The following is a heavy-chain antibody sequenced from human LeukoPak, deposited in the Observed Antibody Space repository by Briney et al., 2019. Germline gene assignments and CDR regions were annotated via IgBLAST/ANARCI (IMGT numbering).Heavy chain of an antibody. CDR1: GFTFSSYS. CDR3: ARDASHTGYCTNDVCSGGRNANDY. D-gene: IGHD2-8*01. V-gene: IGHV3-21*01. Sequence: GGSLRLSCAASGFTFSSYSMTWVRQAPGKGLEWVSSMSSSSNFIYYADSVKGRFTISRDNAKNSLFLQMNSLRAEDTAVYYCARDASHTGYCTNDVCSGGRNANDYWGQGALVTVSS. CDR2: MSSSSNFI. J-gene: IGHJ4*02.